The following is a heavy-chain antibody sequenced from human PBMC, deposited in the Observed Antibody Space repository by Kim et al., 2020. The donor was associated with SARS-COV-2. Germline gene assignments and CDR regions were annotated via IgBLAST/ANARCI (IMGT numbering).Heavy chain of an antibody. Sequence: SETLSLTCTVSGGSISSSSYYWGWIRQPPGKGLEWIGSIYYSGSTYYNPSLKSRVTISVDTSKNQFSLKLSSVTAADTAVYYCARHTVEMATINPFDYWGQGTLVTVSS. V-gene: IGHV4-39*01. D-gene: IGHD5-12*01. CDR2: IYYSGST. CDR1: GGSISSSSYY. CDR3: ARHTVEMATINPFDY. J-gene: IGHJ4*02.